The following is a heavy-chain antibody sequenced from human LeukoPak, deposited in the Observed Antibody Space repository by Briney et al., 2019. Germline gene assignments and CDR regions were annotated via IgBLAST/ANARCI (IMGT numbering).Heavy chain of an antibody. V-gene: IGHV3-53*01. D-gene: IGHD6-13*01. CDR2: LYSGGNT. Sequence: GGSLRLSCGASGITLSRHAMIWVRQAPGKGLEWVSVLYSGGNTYYAESVKGRFTISRDNSKNTLWLQMDSLRAEDTAVYYCAREAATGVYFDYWGQGTLVTVSS. CDR3: AREAATGVYFDY. CDR1: GITLSRHA. J-gene: IGHJ4*02.